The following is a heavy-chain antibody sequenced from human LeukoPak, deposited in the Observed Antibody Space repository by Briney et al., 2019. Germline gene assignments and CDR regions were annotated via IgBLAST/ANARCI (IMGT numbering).Heavy chain of an antibody. CDR3: ARGGGESSSGQLFDY. J-gene: IGHJ4*02. V-gene: IGHV3-30*04. D-gene: IGHD6-19*01. CDR1: GFTFSSYA. CDR2: ILYDGSNK. Sequence: PGRSLRLSCAASGFTFSSYAIHWVRQTPGKGLEWVAIILYDGSNKYYADSVKGRFTISRDNSKNTLYLQMNSLRPEDTAVYYCARGGGESSSGQLFDYWGQGTLVTVSS.